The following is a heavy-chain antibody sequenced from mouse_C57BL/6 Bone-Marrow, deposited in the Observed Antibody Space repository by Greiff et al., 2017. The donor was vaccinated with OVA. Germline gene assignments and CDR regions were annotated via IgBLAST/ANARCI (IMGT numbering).Heavy chain of an antibody. J-gene: IGHJ2*01. Sequence: VQLKQSGPVLVKPGASVKMSCKASGYTFTDYYMNWVKQSHGKSLEWIGVINPYNGGTSSNQKFKGKATLTVDKSSSTAYMELNSLTSEDSAVDDWARGGSGYVGYWGQGTTLTVSS. D-gene: IGHD3-2*02. V-gene: IGHV1-19*01. CDR1: GYTFTDYY. CDR2: INPYNGGT. CDR3: ARGGSGYVGY.